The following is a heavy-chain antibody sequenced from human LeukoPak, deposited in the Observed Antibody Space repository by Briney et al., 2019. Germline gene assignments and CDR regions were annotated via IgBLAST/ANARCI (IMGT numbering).Heavy chain of an antibody. J-gene: IGHJ4*02. CDR2: INWDGSTT. D-gene: IGHD3-10*01. CDR3: ARDREGQLLWFGELGY. V-gene: IGHV3-20*04. Sequence: GGSLRLSCAASGFVFDDYGMSWVRQAPGKGLEWVSAINWDGSTTSYADSVKGRFTISRDKAKKSLYLQMNSLRAEDTRLYYCARDREGQLLWFGELGYWGQGSLVTVSS. CDR1: GFVFDDYG.